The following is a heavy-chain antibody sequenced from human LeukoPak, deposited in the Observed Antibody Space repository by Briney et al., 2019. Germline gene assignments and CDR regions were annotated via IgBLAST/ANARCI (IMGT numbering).Heavy chain of an antibody. J-gene: IGHJ4*02. CDR3: ARDGEYTSSLDY. V-gene: IGHV3-21*01. D-gene: IGHD6-6*01. Sequence: GGSLRLSCAASRFTFSSYSMNWVRQAPGKGLEWVSSISSSSSYIYYADSVKGRFTISRDNAKNSLYLQMNSLRAEDTAVYYCARDGEYTSSLDYWGQGTLVTVSS. CDR1: RFTFSSYS. CDR2: ISSSSSYI.